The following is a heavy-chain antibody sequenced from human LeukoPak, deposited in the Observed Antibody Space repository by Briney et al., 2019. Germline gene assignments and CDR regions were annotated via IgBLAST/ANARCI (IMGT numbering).Heavy chain of an antibody. CDR1: GFTFSSYG. CDR3: AKEERSSQSYYFDY. V-gene: IGHV3-30*18. Sequence: PGGSLRLSCAASGFTFSSYGMHWVRQAPGKGLEWVAVISYGGGNEYYADSVKGRFTISRDNSKNTLYLQMNSLRAEDTAVYYCAKEERSSQSYYFDYWGQGTLVTVSS. D-gene: IGHD6-13*01. CDR2: ISYGGGNE. J-gene: IGHJ4*02.